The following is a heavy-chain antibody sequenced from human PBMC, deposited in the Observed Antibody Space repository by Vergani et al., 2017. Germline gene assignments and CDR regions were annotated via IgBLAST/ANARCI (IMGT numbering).Heavy chain of an antibody. Sequence: QVQLVQSGAEVKKPGASVKVSCEASGYTFITYDINWVRQATGQGLEWMGWINPNSGNTGYAQKFQGRVSITRDTTIGTAYMELSGLRSEDTAMYYCALAESSTSCINSVCITPETGSWFDPWGQGTLVTVSS. J-gene: IGHJ5*02. CDR3: ALAESSTSCINSVCITPETGSWFDP. D-gene: IGHD2-2*01. V-gene: IGHV1-8*03. CDR1: GYTFITYD. CDR2: INPNSGNT.